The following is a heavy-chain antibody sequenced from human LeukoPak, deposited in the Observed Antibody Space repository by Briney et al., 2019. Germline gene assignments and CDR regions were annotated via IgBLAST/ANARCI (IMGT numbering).Heavy chain of an antibody. V-gene: IGHV3-30-3*01. CDR1: GFTLSSYA. J-gene: IGHJ3*02. CDR2: LSYDGSNK. D-gene: IGHD3-3*01. Sequence: GGSLSLSCAVSGFTLSSYAMHWVRQAPGKGREWVAVLSYDGSNKYYADSVKGRFTISRDNSKNTLYLQMNSLRAEDTAVYYCARETSRTGITIFGVAPQAFDIWGQGTMVTVSS. CDR3: ARETSRTGITIFGVAPQAFDI.